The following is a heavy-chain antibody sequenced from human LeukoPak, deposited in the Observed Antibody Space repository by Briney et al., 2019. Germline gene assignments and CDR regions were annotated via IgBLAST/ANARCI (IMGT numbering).Heavy chain of an antibody. V-gene: IGHV3-7*03. CDR3: AREMVYSRMVRGAVDY. CDR2: IKQDGSEK. D-gene: IGHD2-8*01. CDR1: GFTFSSYW. Sequence: GGSLRLSCAASGFTFSSYWMSWVRQAPGKGLEWVANIKQDGSEKYYVDSVKGRFTISRDNAKNSLYLQMNSLRAEDTAVYYCAREMVYSRMVRGAVDYWAREPWSPSPQ. J-gene: IGHJ4*02.